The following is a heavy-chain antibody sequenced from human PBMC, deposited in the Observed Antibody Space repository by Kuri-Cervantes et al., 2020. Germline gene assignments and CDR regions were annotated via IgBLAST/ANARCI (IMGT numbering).Heavy chain of an antibody. CDR3: ARGKDGYNRAGGDY. Sequence: SETLSLTCAISGDSVSSNSAAWNWIRQSPSRGLEWLGRTYYRSKWYNDYAVSVKSRITINPDTSKNQFSLRLSSVTAADTAMYYCARGKDGYNRAGGDYWGQGTLVTVSS. V-gene: IGHV6-1*01. CDR2: TYYRSKWYN. J-gene: IGHJ4*02. CDR1: GDSVSSNSAA. D-gene: IGHD5-24*01.